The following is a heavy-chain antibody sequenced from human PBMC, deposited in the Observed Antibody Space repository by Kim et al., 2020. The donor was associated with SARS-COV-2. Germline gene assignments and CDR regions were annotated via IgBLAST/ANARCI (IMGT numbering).Heavy chain of an antibody. CDR1: GGSISDNSYY. V-gene: IGHV4-39*07. CDR3: ARVVGVVVLY. Sequence: SETLSLTCTVSGGSISDNSYYWVWIRQPPGKGLEWIGSIYYSGSSYYNPSLKSRVTISLDTSKNQFSLNLSSVTAADTAVYYCARVVGVVVLYWGQGTLVTVSS. J-gene: IGHJ4*02. D-gene: IGHD2-2*01. CDR2: IYYSGSS.